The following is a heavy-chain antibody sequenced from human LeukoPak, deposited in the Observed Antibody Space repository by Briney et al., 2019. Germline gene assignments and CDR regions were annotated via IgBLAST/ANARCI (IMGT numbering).Heavy chain of an antibody. CDR3: ARGQDTVVTSRDAFDI. D-gene: IGHD4-23*01. V-gene: IGHV3-11*04. CDR1: GLTFSDYY. Sequence: GGSLRLSCAASGLTFSDYYMSWIRQAPGKGLEWVSYIGSSSSTIYYADSVKGRFTISRDNAKNSLYLQMNSLRAEDTAVYYCARGQDTVVTSRDAFDIWGQGAMVTVSS. CDR2: IGSSSSTI. J-gene: IGHJ3*02.